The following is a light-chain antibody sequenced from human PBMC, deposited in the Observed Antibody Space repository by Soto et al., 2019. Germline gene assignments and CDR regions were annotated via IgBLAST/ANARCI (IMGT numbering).Light chain of an antibody. J-gene: IGKJ2*01. CDR3: QQRSNWPRGT. CDR2: DAS. Sequence: EIVLTQSPATLSLSPGERATLSCRASQSVSSYLAWYQQKPGQAPRLLIYDASNRATGIPARFSGSGSGTDCTLTISSLEPEDFAVYYCQQRSNWPRGTFGQGTKLEIK. V-gene: IGKV3-11*01. CDR1: QSVSSY.